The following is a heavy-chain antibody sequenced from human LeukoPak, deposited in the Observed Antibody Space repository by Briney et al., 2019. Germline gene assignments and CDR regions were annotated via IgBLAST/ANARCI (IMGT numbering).Heavy chain of an antibody. J-gene: IGHJ6*03. CDR2: ISGSGGST. V-gene: IGHV3-23*01. CDR1: GFTFSDYY. D-gene: IGHD1-1*01. CDR3: ARVPSWKGYMDV. Sequence: GGSLRLSCAASGFTFSDYYMSWIRQAPGKGLEWVSAISGSGGSTYYADSVKGRFTISRDNSKNTLYLQMSSLRAEDTAVYYCARVPSWKGYMDVWGKGTTVTVSS.